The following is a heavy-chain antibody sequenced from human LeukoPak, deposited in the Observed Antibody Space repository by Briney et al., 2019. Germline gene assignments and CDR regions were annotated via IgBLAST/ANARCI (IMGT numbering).Heavy chain of an antibody. V-gene: IGHV1-46*01. J-gene: IGHJ6*02. Sequence: ASVKVSCKASGYIFTKYYIHWVRQAPGQGLGWMGTLNPSGGNTIYAQKFLGRVTMTGDTSTSTVYMELNGLTSADTAIYYCARGFVDVWGQGTTVTVSS. CDR3: ARGFVDV. CDR1: GYIFTKYY. CDR2: LNPSGGNT. D-gene: IGHD3-3*01.